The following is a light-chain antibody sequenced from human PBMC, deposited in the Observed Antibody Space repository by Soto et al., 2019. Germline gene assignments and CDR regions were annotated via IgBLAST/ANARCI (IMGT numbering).Light chain of an antibody. CDR1: SSDVGGYNY. V-gene: IGLV2-14*01. CDR3: SSYTSSSTLA. J-gene: IGLJ1*01. CDR2: DVS. Sequence: QSALTQPASVSGSPGQSITISCTGTSSDVGGYNYVSWYQQHPGKAPKLMIYDVSNRPSGVSNRFSGSKSGNTASLTISGLQAEDEADYYCSSYTSSSTLAFGTGAK.